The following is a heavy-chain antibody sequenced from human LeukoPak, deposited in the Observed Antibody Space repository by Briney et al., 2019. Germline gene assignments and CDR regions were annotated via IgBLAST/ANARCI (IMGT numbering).Heavy chain of an antibody. CDR1: GYSFTNYW. CDR2: IYPGDSDT. V-gene: IGHV5-51*01. Sequence: GESLKISCKASGYSFTNYWIGWVRQMPGKGLEWMGIIYPGDSDTEYSPSFQGQVTISADKSISTATLHLSSLRASDTAMYYCARGKSFDYWGQGTLVTVSS. CDR3: ARGKSFDY. J-gene: IGHJ4*02.